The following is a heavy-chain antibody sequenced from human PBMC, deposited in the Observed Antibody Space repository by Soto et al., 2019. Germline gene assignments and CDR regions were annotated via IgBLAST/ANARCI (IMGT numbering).Heavy chain of an antibody. J-gene: IGHJ4*02. V-gene: IGHV4-39*01. CDR3: ASRVCTSTSCPFDY. Sequence: QLQLQESGPGLVKPSETLSLTCTVSGGSISRNSYYWGWIRQPPGKGLEWIGSIYYSGRSHYNPSLQSRVTISVDTSKNPFSLKLSSVTAADTAVYYCASRVCTSTSCPFDYWGQGTLVTVSS. CDR1: GGSISRNSYY. CDR2: IYYSGRS. D-gene: IGHD2-2*01.